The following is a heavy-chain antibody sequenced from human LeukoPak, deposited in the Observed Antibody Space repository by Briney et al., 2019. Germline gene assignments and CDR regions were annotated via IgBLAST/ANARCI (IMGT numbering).Heavy chain of an antibody. Sequence: PSETLSLTCTVSGGSISSGGSYWSWIRQHPGKGLEWIGCIYYSGSTYYNPSLKSRVTISVDTSKNQFSLKLSSVTAADTAVYYCARFRGGSDFDYWGQGTLVTVSS. J-gene: IGHJ4*02. CDR2: IYYSGST. CDR1: GGSISSGGSY. CDR3: ARFRGGSDFDY. V-gene: IGHV4-31*03. D-gene: IGHD3-10*01.